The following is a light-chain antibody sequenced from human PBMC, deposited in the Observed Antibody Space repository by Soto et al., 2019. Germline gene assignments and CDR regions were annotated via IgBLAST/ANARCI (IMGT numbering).Light chain of an antibody. CDR1: QSISSW. CDR2: DTS. V-gene: IGKV1-5*01. Sequence: DIQMTQSPSTLSASVGDRVTITCRARQSISSWLAWYQQKPGKAPKLLIYDTSSLESGVPSRFSGRGSGTEFTLTIISLQPDDFATYYCQQYNSYWTFGQGTKVDIK. J-gene: IGKJ1*01. CDR3: QQYNSYWT.